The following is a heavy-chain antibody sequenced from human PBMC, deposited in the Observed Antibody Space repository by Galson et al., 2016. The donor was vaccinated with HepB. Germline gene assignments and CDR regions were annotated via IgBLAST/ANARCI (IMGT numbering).Heavy chain of an antibody. D-gene: IGHD4-17*01. V-gene: IGHV2-5*02. CDR2: IYWDDDK. Sequence: PALVKPTQTLTLTCTFSGFSLSTSGVGVGWIRQPPGKALEWLALIYWDDDKRYSSSLKSRLTITKDTSKNQVVLRMTNMDPVDTATYYCARLDNGDYGTLGYWGHGSLVTVSS. CDR3: ARLDNGDYGTLGY. CDR1: GFSLSTSGVG. J-gene: IGHJ4*01.